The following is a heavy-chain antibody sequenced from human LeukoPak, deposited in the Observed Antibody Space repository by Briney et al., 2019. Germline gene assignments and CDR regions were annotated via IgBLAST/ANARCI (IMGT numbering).Heavy chain of an antibody. CDR1: GGSISSYY. Sequence: SEPLSLTCTVSGGSISSYYWSWIRQPPGKGQELIGYIYTSGSTNYNPSLKSRVTISVDTSKNQFSLKLSSVTAADTAVYYCASTYYYGSGSYPDYYYYYYMDVWGKGTTVTVSS. CDR3: ASTYYYGSGSYPDYYYYYYMDV. CDR2: IYTSGST. V-gene: IGHV4-4*09. D-gene: IGHD3-10*01. J-gene: IGHJ6*03.